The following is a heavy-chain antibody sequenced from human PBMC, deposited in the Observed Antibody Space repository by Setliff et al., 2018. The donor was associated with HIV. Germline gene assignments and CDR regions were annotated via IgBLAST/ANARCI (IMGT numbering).Heavy chain of an antibody. V-gene: IGHV1-8*02. D-gene: IGHD2-2*01. CDR3: ARAPRGVGSSSYFDY. CDR2: MNPDSGNT. CDR1: GYTFTSFD. Sequence: ASVKVSCKTSGYTFTSFDINWVRQATGQGLEWMGWMNPDSGNTGYARKFQGRVTMTRKTSTSTASMELISLRSEDTAVYYCARAPRGVGSSSYFDYWGQGALVTVSS. J-gene: IGHJ4*02.